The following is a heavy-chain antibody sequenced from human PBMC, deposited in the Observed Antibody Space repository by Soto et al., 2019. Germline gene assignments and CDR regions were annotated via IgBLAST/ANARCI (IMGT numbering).Heavy chain of an antibody. V-gene: IGHV3-15*01. CDR3: TTARMTGDTLGKERGGY. J-gene: IGHJ4*02. CDR2: IKSKTDGGTT. Sequence: GGSLRLSCAASGFTFSNAWMSWVRQAPGKGLEWVGRIKSKTDGGTTDYAAPVKGRFTISRDDSKNTLYLQMNSLKTEDTAVYYCTTARMTGDTLGKERGGYWGQGTLVTVSS. CDR1: GFTFSNAW. D-gene: IGHD7-27*01.